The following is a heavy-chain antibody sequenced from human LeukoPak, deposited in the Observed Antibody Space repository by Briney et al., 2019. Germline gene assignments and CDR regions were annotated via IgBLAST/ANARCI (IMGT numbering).Heavy chain of an antibody. CDR3: ARRRQLWSGIDY. J-gene: IGHJ4*02. D-gene: IGHD5-18*01. Sequence: PSETLSLTCAVYGGSFSGYYWSWIRQPPGKGLEWIGEINHSGSTNYNPSLRSRVTISVDTSKNQFSLKLSSVTAADTAVYYCARRRQLWSGIDYWGQGTLVTVSS. V-gene: IGHV4-34*01. CDR1: GGSFSGYY. CDR2: INHSGST.